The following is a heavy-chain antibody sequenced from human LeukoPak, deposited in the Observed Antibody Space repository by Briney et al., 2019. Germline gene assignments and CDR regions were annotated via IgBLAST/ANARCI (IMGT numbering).Heavy chain of an antibody. J-gene: IGHJ4*02. CDR3: ARDAGYSSGWYDY. D-gene: IGHD6-19*01. CDR1: GFTFSSYA. V-gene: IGHV3-23*01. CDR2: ISGSGGTT. Sequence: GGSLRLSCAASGFTFSSYAMSWVRQAPGKGLEWVSAISGSGGTTYYADSVKGRFTISRDNAKNSLYLQMNSLRAEDTAVYYCARDAGYSSGWYDYWGQGTLVTVSS.